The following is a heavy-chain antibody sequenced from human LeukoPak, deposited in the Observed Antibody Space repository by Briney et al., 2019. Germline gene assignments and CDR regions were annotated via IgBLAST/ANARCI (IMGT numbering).Heavy chain of an antibody. Sequence: PGGSLRLSCAPSGFSFRSAWMNWVRQAPGKGLEWVGRFISKSDGGTTDCAAPVKGRFTISGDDSKNTLYLQMNSLKTEDTALYYCIADSAAAGLDAFDIWGQGTMVTVSP. CDR3: IADSAAAGLDAFDI. D-gene: IGHD6-13*01. CDR1: GFSFRSAW. V-gene: IGHV3-15*01. J-gene: IGHJ3*02. CDR2: FISKSDGGTT.